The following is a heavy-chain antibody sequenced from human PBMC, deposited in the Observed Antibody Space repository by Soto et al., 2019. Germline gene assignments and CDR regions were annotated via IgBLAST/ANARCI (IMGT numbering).Heavy chain of an antibody. D-gene: IGHD4-17*01. J-gene: IGHJ1*01. CDR1: GFSLSTSGVG. CDR3: AHRRSTVTKAEYFQH. CDR2: IYWDDDK. V-gene: IGHV2-5*02. Sequence: QITLKESGPTLVKPTQTLTLTCTFSGFSLSTSGVGMGWIRQPPGKALEWLAIIYWDDDKRYSPSLKSRLTITKDTSKNQVVLTMTNMDPVDTATYFCAHRRSTVTKAEYFQHWGQGTLVTVSS.